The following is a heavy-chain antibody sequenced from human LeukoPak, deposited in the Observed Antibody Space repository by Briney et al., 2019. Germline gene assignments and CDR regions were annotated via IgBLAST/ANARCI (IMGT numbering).Heavy chain of an antibody. D-gene: IGHD3-22*01. CDR2: IYYSGST. Sequence: SETLSLTCTVSGGSISSYYWSWIRQPPGKGLEWIGYIYYSGSTNYNPSLKSRVTISVDTSKNQFSLKLSFVTAADTAVYYCASQNRVYYYDSSGYGAYYYYMDVWGKGTTVTVSS. CDR1: GGSISSYY. J-gene: IGHJ6*03. CDR3: ASQNRVYYYDSSGYGAYYYYMDV. V-gene: IGHV4-59*01.